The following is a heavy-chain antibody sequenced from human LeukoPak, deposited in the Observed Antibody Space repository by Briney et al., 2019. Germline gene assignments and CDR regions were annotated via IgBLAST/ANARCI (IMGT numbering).Heavy chain of an antibody. CDR3: ARVGSIAAAGTPDY. CDR1: GFTFSDYY. J-gene: IGHJ4*02. V-gene: IGHV3-11*06. CDR2: ISGSGSYT. Sequence: GGSLRFSCAASGFTFSDYYMTWIRQAPGKRLEWLSYISGSGSYTNYADSVKGRFTTSRDNAKNSLYLQMNSLRAEDTAVYYCARVGSIAAAGTPDYWGQGTLVTVSS. D-gene: IGHD6-13*01.